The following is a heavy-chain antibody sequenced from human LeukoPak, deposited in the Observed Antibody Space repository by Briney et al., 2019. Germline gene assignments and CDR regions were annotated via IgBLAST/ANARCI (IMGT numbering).Heavy chain of an antibody. CDR3: ARISTFYDSSGYPYYYYYYMDV. V-gene: IGHV4-59*01. Sequence: SETLSLTCTVSGGSINRDYWSWIRQAPEKGLEWIGYIYYNGITNYNPSLKSRVTISVDTSKNQFSLKLSSVTAADTAVYYCARISTFYDSSGYPYYYYYYMDVWGKGTTVTVSS. D-gene: IGHD3-22*01. CDR2: IYYNGIT. CDR1: GGSINRDY. J-gene: IGHJ6*03.